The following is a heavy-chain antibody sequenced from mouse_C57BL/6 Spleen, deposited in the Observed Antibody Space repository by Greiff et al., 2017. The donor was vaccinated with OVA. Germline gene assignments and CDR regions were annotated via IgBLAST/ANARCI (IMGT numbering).Heavy chain of an antibody. CDR1: GFTFSDYG. J-gene: IGHJ4*01. V-gene: IGHV5-15*01. CDR2: ISNLAYSI. Sequence: EVMLVESGGGLVQPGGSLKLSCAASGFTFSDYGMAWVRQAPRKGPEWVAFISNLAYSIYYADTVTGRFTISRENAKNTLYLEMSSLRSEDTAMYYCARGGGYDYDGDAMDYWGQGTSVTVSS. D-gene: IGHD2-4*01. CDR3: ARGGGYDYDGDAMDY.